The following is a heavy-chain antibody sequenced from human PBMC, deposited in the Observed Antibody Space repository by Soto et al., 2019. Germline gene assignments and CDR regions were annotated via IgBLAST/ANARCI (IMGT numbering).Heavy chain of an antibody. CDR3: ARRSSGVVVEPTATGYFDL. D-gene: IGHD2-2*01. J-gene: IGHJ2*01. V-gene: IGHV4-39*01. Sequence: QLQLQESGPGLVKPSETLSLTCTVSGGSISSSSYYWAWIRQPPGKGLEWIGNIYYTGSTYYNPSLKSRVTMSVDTSNNQFSLRLNSVTAADTAVYYCARRSSGVVVEPTATGYFDLWGRGTLLTVSS. CDR2: IYYTGST. CDR1: GGSISSSSYY.